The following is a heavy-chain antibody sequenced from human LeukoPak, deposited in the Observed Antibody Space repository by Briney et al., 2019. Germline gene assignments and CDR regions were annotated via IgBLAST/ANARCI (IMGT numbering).Heavy chain of an antibody. CDR3: ARDRQEWVYDSSGYYYAGWFDP. J-gene: IGHJ5*02. D-gene: IGHD3-22*01. CDR1: GGTISSYY. V-gene: IGHV4-59*01. CDR2: SYYSGST. Sequence: SGTLSHTRTVPGGTISSYYWSWIRQPPGKGLEWIGYSYYSGSTNYNPSLKSRVTISVDTSKNQFSLKLSSVTAADTAVYYCARDRQEWVYDSSGYYYAGWFDPWGQGTLGTVSS.